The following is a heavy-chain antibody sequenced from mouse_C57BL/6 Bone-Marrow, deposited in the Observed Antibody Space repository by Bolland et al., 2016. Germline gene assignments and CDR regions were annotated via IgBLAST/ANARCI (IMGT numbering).Heavy chain of an antibody. V-gene: IGHV1-18*01. Sequence: NNGGTIYNQKFKGKATLTVDKSSSTAYMELRSLTSEDTAVYYCARGPTVVATDYWGQGTLV. CDR2: NNGGT. D-gene: IGHD1-1*01. J-gene: IGHJ3*01. CDR3: ARGPTVVATDY.